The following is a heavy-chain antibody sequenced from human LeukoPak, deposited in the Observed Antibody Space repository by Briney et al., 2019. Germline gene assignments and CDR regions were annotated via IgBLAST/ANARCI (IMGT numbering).Heavy chain of an antibody. Sequence: ASVKVSCKASGYTLTSYDINWVRQATGQGLEWMGWMNPNSGNTGYAQKFQGRVTMTRNTSISTAYMDLSSLRSEATAVYYCARAPYSSGRGLDYWGQGTLVTVSS. D-gene: IGHD6-19*01. J-gene: IGHJ4*02. CDR1: GYTLTSYD. CDR2: MNPNSGNT. CDR3: ARAPYSSGRGLDY. V-gene: IGHV1-8*01.